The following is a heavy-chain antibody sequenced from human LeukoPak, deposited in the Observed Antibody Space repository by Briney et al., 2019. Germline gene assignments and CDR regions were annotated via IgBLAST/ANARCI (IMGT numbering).Heavy chain of an antibody. V-gene: IGHV4-39*07. CDR3: ARTTFDY. CDR1: GGSISSSSYY. Sequence: ASETLSLTCTVSGGSISSSSYYWGWIRQPPGKGLEWIGSIYYSGSTYYNPSLKSRVTISVDTSKNQFSLKLSSVTAADTAVYYCARTTFDYWGQGTLVTVSS. J-gene: IGHJ4*02. CDR2: IYYSGST. D-gene: IGHD2/OR15-2a*01.